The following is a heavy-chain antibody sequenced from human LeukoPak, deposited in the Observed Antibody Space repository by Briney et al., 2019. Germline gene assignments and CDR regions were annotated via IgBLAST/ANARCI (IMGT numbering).Heavy chain of an antibody. D-gene: IGHD3-22*01. CDR1: GFTFNSNA. CDR2: VRGSGHST. CDR3: ARHYDSSGYYYFDY. J-gene: IGHJ4*02. Sequence: PGGSLRLSCAASGFTFNSNAISWVRQAPGEGLEWVSSVRGSGHSTYYADSVKGRFTISRDNSKNTVYLQMSSLRAEDTALYYCARHYDSSGYYYFDYWGQGILVTVSS. V-gene: IGHV3-23*01.